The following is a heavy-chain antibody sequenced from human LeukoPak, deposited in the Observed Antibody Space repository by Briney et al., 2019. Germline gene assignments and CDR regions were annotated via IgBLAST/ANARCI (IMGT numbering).Heavy chain of an antibody. D-gene: IGHD3-9*01. J-gene: IGHJ4*02. V-gene: IGHV3-9*01. CDR3: AKDMSILTGYLGLSFDY. Sequence: GRSLRLSCAASGFTFDDYAMHWVRQAPGKGLEWVSGISWNSDSIGYADSVKGRFTISRDNAKNSLYLQMNSLRAEDTALYYCAKDMSILTGYLGLSFDYWGQGPRSPSPQ. CDR2: ISWNSDSI. CDR1: GFTFDDYA.